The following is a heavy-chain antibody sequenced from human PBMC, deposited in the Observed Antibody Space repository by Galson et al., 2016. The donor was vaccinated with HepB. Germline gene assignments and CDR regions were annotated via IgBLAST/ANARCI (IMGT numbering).Heavy chain of an antibody. CDR1: GGSIGRGDYY. D-gene: IGHD6-19*01. CDR3: ARDRGAVAATGWVDP. J-gene: IGHJ5*02. CDR2: IYYSGST. V-gene: IGHV4-31*03. Sequence: TLSLTCSVSGGSIGRGDYYWSWIRQLPGKGLEWIGYIYYSGSTYFNPSLKSRLSMSVDASKNQFSLQLTSVTAADTAIYYCARDRGAVAATGWVDPWGQGALVTVSS.